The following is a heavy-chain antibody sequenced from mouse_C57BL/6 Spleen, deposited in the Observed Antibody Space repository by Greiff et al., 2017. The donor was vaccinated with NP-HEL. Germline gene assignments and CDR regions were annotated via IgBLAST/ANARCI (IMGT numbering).Heavy chain of an antibody. Sequence: QVQLQQPGAELVRPGTSVKLSCKASGYTFTSYWMHWVKQRPGQGLEWIGVIDPSDSYTNYNQKFKGKATLTVDTSSSTAYMQLSSLTSEDSAVYYCAREVTTVVATPDYWGQGTTLTVSS. J-gene: IGHJ2*01. CDR2: IDPSDSYT. D-gene: IGHD1-1*01. V-gene: IGHV1-59*01. CDR1: GYTFTSYW. CDR3: AREVTTVVATPDY.